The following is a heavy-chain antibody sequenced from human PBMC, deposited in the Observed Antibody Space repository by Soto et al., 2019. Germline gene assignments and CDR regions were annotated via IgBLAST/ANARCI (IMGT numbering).Heavy chain of an antibody. V-gene: IGHV1-2*02. J-gene: IGHJ4*02. CDR1: GGGNSGYA. D-gene: IGHD6-19*01. CDR2: INPNSGGT. Sequence: VPLNRSWKAAGGGNSGYASSWGRQEKGQGLEWMGWINPNSGGTNYAQKFQGRVTMTRDTSISTAYMELSRLRSDDTAVYYCARVLPAALSIAVAAHVLAYLGQGTLVTVSS. CDR3: ARVLPAALSIAVAAHVLAY.